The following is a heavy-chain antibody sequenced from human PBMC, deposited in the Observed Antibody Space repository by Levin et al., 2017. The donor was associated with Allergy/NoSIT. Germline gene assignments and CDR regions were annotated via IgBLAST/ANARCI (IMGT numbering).Heavy chain of an antibody. Sequence: QTGGSLRLSCATSGFSFRDYAIGWFRQAPGKGLEWVGYIRNIGFGGTIEYAASVKGRFIISRDDSKGIAYLQMNSLRVEDTGLYYCTRGLGAAIFWGQGTLVTVSS. D-gene: IGHD3-3*01. CDR1: GFSFRDYA. V-gene: IGHV3-49*03. CDR3: TRGLGAAIF. CDR2: IRNIGFGGTI. J-gene: IGHJ4*02.